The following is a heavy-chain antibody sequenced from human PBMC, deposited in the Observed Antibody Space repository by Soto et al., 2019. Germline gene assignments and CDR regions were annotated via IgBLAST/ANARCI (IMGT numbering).Heavy chain of an antibody. Sequence: PSETLSLTCSVSGDSISSYYWSWLRQPPGKGLEWIGYIYYSGSTYYNPSLKSRVTISVDTSKNQFSLKLSSVTAADTAVYYCARIVGIRNSIGQRYYFDYWGQGTLVTVS. CDR1: GDSISSYY. V-gene: IGHV4-59*04. D-gene: IGHD6-19*01. CDR2: IYYSGST. J-gene: IGHJ4*02. CDR3: ARIVGIRNSIGQRYYFDY.